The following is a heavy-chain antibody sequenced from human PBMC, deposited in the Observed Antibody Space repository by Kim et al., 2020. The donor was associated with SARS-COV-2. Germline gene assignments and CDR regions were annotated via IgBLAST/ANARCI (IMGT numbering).Heavy chain of an antibody. D-gene: IGHD1-26*01. CDR1: GFIFSDYY. CDR3: ARAASGSYSGPFDY. J-gene: IGHJ4*02. Sequence: GGSLRLSCAASGFIFSDYYMTWIRQAPGKGLEWISYISSSGSTIYSADSVRGRFTISRDNTKNSLYLQMNSLRAEDTAVYYCARAASGSYSGPFDYWGQGALVTVSS. CDR2: ISSSGSTI. V-gene: IGHV3-11*01.